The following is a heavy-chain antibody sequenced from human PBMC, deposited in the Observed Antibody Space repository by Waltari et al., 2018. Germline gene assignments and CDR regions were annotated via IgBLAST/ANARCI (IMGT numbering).Heavy chain of an antibody. V-gene: IGHV3-21*01. CDR2: SSSSSNYM. D-gene: IGHD3-16*01. CDR1: GFTFSSYS. J-gene: IGHJ6*02. Sequence: EVQLVESGGGLVKPGGSLRLSCAASGFTFSSYSMNWVRQAPGKGLEWVSSSSSSSNYMYYAGAVKGRFTISRDNAKNSLYLQMNSLRAEDTAGYYCARDLLRGGSGGMDVWGQGTTVTVSS. CDR3: ARDLLRGGSGGMDV.